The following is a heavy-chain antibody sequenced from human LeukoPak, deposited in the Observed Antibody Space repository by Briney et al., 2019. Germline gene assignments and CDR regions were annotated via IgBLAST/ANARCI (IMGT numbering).Heavy chain of an antibody. CDR2: ISSSGRII. V-gene: IGHV3-11*01. CDR3: AIWGFTYGPGYFDY. D-gene: IGHD3-10*01. CDR1: GFTFSDYY. J-gene: IGHJ4*02. Sequence: PGGSLRLSCAASGFTFSDYYMSWIRQAPGKGLEWVSYISSSGRIIYYADSVKGRFTISRDNAKNSLFLQMNSLRAEDTAVYYCAIWGFTYGPGYFDYWGQGTLVTVSS.